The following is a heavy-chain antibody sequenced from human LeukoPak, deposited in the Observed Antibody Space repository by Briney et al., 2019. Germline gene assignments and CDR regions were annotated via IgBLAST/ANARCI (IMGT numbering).Heavy chain of an antibody. D-gene: IGHD6-13*01. CDR3: ASFRIAAAGKGYPTAGAFDI. J-gene: IGHJ3*02. CDR2: IYTSGST. Sequence: SETLSLTCTVSGGSISSGSYYWSWIRQPAGKGLEWIGRIYTSGSTNYNPSLKSRVTISVDMSKNQFSLKLSSVTAADTAVYYCASFRIAAAGKGYPTAGAFDIWGQGTMVTVSS. CDR1: GGSISSGSYY. V-gene: IGHV4-61*02.